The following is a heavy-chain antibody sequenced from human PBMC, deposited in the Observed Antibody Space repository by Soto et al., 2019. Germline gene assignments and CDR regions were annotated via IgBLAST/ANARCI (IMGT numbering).Heavy chain of an antibody. Sequence: EVQLVESGGDVVKPGGSLRLSCATSGFTFNNYNMNWVRQAPGKGLAWVSSIAARGSGYRYYAESVKGRFTITRDVAKNSLYLQMNTLRADDTALYYCARDLEGADVFDLWGQGTMVIVSS. CDR2: IAARGSGYR. D-gene: IGHD3-16*01. CDR1: GFTFNNYN. J-gene: IGHJ3*01. V-gene: IGHV3-21*01. CDR3: ARDLEGADVFDL.